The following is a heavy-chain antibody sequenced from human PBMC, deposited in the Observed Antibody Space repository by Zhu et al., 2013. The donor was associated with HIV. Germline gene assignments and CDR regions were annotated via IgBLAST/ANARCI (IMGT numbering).Heavy chain of an antibody. Sequence: QVQLVQSGAEVRKPGASLKVSCKASGYTLTGYYVHWVRQAPGQGPEWMGCINPNSGGTNYAQRLQGRVTMTRDTSINTAYMELSRVTSDDTAIYYCARGVYFYETNGYYSETYYYYYGLDVWGQGTTVTVSS. CDR3: ARGVYFYETNGYYSETYYYYYGLDV. CDR1: GYTLTGYY. V-gene: IGHV1-2*02. J-gene: IGHJ6*02. D-gene: IGHD3-22*01. CDR2: INPNSGGT.